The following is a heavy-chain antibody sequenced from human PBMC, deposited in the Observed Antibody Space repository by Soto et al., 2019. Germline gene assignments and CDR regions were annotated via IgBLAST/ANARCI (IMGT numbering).Heavy chain of an antibody. J-gene: IGHJ3*01. V-gene: IGHV4-31*03. CDR3: PTPEGGLSLLGDYGRSSWGVFVT. D-gene: IGHD4-17*01. CDR1: GGFVDSGGSY. CDR2: LRNSGSS. Sequence: QVQLQESGPGLVKPSRTLTLTCTVSGGFVDSGGSYWARIRHLPGNGLEWIGYLRNSGSSSYNPSLERRVTLSIDISKDPLALKLGSVAAAETDVYYCPTPEGGLSLLGDYGRSSWGVFVTWAQGRMVTVST.